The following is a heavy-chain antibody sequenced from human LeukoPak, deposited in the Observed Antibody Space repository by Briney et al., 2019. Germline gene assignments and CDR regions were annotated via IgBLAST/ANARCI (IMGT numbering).Heavy chain of an antibody. D-gene: IGHD3-10*01. J-gene: IGHJ4*02. CDR1: GGSISSGSYY. Sequence: SETLSLTCTVSGGSISSGSYYWSWIRQPAGKGLEWIGRIYTSGSINSNPSLKSRVTISGDTSKNQFSLKLSSVTAADTAVYYCARLVLLWFETFDYWGQGTLVTVSS. CDR2: IYTSGSI. CDR3: ARLVLLWFETFDY. V-gene: IGHV4-61*02.